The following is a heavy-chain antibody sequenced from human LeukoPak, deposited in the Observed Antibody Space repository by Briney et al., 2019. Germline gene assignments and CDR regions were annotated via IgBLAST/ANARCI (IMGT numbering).Heavy chain of an antibody. D-gene: IGHD3-22*01. Sequence: SQTLSLTCTVSGGSISSGGYYWSWIRQHPGKCLEWIGYIYYSGSPYYNPSLKSRLTISVDTSKNQFSLQLTSVTAADTDVYYCERAYSYDYHSSGYYAPKYFQHWGQGTLVTVSS. J-gene: IGHJ1*01. CDR1: GGSISSGGYY. V-gene: IGHV4-31*03. CDR3: ERAYSYDYHSSGYYAPKYFQH. CDR2: IYYSGSP.